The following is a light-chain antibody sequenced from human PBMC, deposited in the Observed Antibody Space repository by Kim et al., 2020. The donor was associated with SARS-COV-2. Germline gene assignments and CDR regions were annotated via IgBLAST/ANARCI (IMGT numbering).Light chain of an antibody. V-gene: IGLV1-36*01. CDR2: YDD. Sequence: QSVLTQPPPVSEAPRQRVTISCSGSSSNIGNNAVNWYQQLPGKAPKLLIYYDDLLPSGVSDRFSGFKSGTSASLAISGLQSEDEADYYCAAWDDSLNGPVFGGGTKLTVL. CDR1: SSNIGNNA. CDR3: AAWDDSLNGPV. J-gene: IGLJ3*02.